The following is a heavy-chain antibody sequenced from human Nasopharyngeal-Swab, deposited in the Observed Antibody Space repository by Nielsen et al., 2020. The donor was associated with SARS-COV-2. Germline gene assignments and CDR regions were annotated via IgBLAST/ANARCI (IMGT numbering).Heavy chain of an antibody. J-gene: IGHJ6*02. D-gene: IGHD5-18*01. CDR2: ISSSSYI. CDR1: GFTFNNYN. CDR3: ARVDGYSYGYYYYYYGMDV. V-gene: IGHV3-21*01. Sequence: GESLKISCAASGFTFNNYNFNWVRQAPGKGLEWVSSISSSSYIYYADSVKGRFTISRDNAKNSLYLQMNSLRAEDTAVYYCARVDGYSYGYYYYYYGMDVWGQGTTVTVSS.